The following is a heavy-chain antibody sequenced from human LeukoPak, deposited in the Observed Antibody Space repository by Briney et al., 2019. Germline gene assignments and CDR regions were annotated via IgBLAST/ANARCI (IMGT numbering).Heavy chain of an antibody. CDR3: ARDYVTPGITGTTSPLDY. V-gene: IGHV3-23*01. CDR2: IIENGYDK. J-gene: IGHJ4*02. D-gene: IGHD1-7*01. CDR1: GFTFSTFV. Sequence: PGGSLRLSCAASGFTFSTFVMSWVRQAPGKGLEWVSGIIENGYDKYYADSVKGRFTISRDNSKNTLYLQMNSLRADDTAVYYCARDYVTPGITGTTSPLDYWGQGSLVSVSS.